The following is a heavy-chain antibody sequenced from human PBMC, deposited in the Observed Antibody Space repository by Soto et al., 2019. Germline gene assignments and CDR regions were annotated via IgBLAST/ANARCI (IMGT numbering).Heavy chain of an antibody. D-gene: IGHD2-15*01. Sequence: LGESLKISCKGSGYSFTSYWISWVRQMPGKGLEWMGRIDPSDSYTNYSPSFQGHVTISADKSISTAYLQWSSLKASDTAMYYCARRRSWSDHNFDYWGQGTLVTVSS. CDR3: ARRRSWSDHNFDY. J-gene: IGHJ4*02. CDR2: IDPSDSYT. V-gene: IGHV5-10-1*01. CDR1: GYSFTSYW.